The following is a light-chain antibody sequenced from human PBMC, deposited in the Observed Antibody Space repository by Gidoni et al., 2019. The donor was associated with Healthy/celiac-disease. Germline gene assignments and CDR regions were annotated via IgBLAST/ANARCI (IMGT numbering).Light chain of an antibody. J-gene: IGLJ2*01. V-gene: IGLV1-40*01. CDR2: GNS. CDR1: SSNIGAGYD. CDR3: QSYDSSLSVV. Sequence: QSVLTQPPSVSGAPGQWVTISCTGSSSNIGAGYDVHWYQQLPGTAPKLLISGNSNRPSGVPDRFSGSKSGTSASLAITGLQAEDEADYYCQSYDSSLSVVFGGGTKLTVL.